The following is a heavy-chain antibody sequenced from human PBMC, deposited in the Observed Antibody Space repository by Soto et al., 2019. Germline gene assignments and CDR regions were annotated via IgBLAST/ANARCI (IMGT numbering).Heavy chain of an antibody. CDR2: ISSSSSYI. CDR1: GFTFSSYS. J-gene: IGHJ4*02. CDR3: ARDYDYIWGSYRDLWYFDY. V-gene: IGHV3-21*01. Sequence: GGSLRLSCAASGFTFSSYSMNWVRQAPGKGLEWVSSISSSSSYIYYADSVKGRFTISRDNAKNSLYLQMNSLRAEDTAVYYCARDYDYIWGSYRDLWYFDYWGQGTLVTVSS. D-gene: IGHD3-16*02.